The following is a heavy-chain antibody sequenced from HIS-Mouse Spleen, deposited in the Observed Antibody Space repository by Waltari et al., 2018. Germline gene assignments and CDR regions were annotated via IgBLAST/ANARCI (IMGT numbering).Heavy chain of an antibody. J-gene: IGHJ6*02. CDR2: IFSNDEK. CDR1: GFSLSNARMG. Sequence: QVTLKESGPVLVKPTETLTLTCTVSGFSLSNARMGVSWIRPPPGKALEWLAHIFSNDEKSYSTSLKSRLTISKDTSKSQVVLTMTNMDPVDTATYYCARIRGYSYGWGYGMDVWGQGTTVTVSS. V-gene: IGHV2-26*01. CDR3: ARIRGYSYGWGYGMDV. D-gene: IGHD5-18*01.